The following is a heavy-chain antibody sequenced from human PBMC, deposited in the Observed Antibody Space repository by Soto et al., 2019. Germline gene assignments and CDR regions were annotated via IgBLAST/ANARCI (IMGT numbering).Heavy chain of an antibody. J-gene: IGHJ5*02. CDR1: GGSISSGDYY. CDR3: AGSLLYYDFWSGYCTPGSWFEP. D-gene: IGHD3-3*01. CDR2: IYYSGRT. Sequence: PSETLSLTCTVSGGSISSGDYYWSWIRQPPGKGLEWIGYIYYSGRTYYNPSLKSRVTISVDTSKNQFSLKLSPVPAADTAVYYCAGSLLYYDFWSGYCTPGSWFEPWGQGTLVNVCS. V-gene: IGHV4-30-4*01.